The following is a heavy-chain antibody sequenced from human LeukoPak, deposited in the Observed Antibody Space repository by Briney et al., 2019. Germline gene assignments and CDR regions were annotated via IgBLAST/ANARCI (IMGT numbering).Heavy chain of an antibody. V-gene: IGHV4-34*01. CDR3: ARSRVRSGYYLN. J-gene: IGHJ4*02. D-gene: IGHD3-22*01. Sequence: SETLSLTCAVYGGSFSGYYWSWIRQPPGKGLEWIGEINHSGSTNYNPSLKSRVTISVDTSKNQFSLKLSSVTAAVTAVYYCARSRVRSGYYLNWGQGTLVTVSS. CDR1: GGSFSGYY. CDR2: INHSGST.